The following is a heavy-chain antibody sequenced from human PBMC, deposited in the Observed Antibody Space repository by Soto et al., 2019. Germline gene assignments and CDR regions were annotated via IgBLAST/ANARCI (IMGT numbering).Heavy chain of an antibody. J-gene: IGHJ4*02. Sequence: PGGSLRLSCAASGFAFSSYWMHWVRQATGKGLVWVSRINGDGSTTDYADSVKGRFTISRDNAKNTLYLQMNSLRAEDTAVYYCVRVNYGFWSGFPDFDYWGQGTLVTVSS. CDR1: GFAFSSYW. D-gene: IGHD3-3*01. CDR2: INGDGSTT. CDR3: VRVNYGFWSGFPDFDY. V-gene: IGHV3-74*01.